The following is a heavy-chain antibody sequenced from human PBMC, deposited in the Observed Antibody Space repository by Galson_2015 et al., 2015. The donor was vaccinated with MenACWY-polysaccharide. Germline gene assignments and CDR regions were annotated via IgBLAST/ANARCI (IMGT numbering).Heavy chain of an antibody. Sequence: LSLTCTVSGGSITGYYWSWIRQPAGKRLEWIGRIYSSGSTTYNPSLERRSIMSVDTSRNQFSLNLSSLTAADTALYYCVRRSLGNWYFDLWGRGTLVTVSS. V-gene: IGHV4-4*07. CDR2: IYSSGST. J-gene: IGHJ2*01. CDR1: GGSITGYY. D-gene: IGHD7-27*01. CDR3: VRRSLGNWYFDL.